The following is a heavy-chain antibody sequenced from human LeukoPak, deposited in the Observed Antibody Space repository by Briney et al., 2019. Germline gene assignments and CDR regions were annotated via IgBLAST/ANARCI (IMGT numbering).Heavy chain of an antibody. CDR3: AREGYYGALDI. J-gene: IGHJ3*02. CDR1: GFTFSSYS. CDR2: ISSSSNVEV. Sequence: GGSLRLSCAASGFTFSSYSMKWVRRAPGKGLEWISYISSSSNVEVAYADSVKGRFTISRDNAKNSLYLQMNSLRDDDTAVYYCAREGYYGALDIWGQGTMVTVSS. D-gene: IGHD3-10*01. V-gene: IGHV3-48*01.